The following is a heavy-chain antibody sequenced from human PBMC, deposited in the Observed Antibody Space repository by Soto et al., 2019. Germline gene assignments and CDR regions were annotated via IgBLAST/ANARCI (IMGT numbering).Heavy chain of an antibody. CDR2: IIPILGIA. V-gene: IGHV1-69*04. Sequence: EASVKVSCKASGGTFSSYTISWVRQAPGQGLEWMGRIIPILGIANYAQKFQGRVTITADKSTSTAYMELSSLRSEDTAVYYCARDPSRDGYNFSDYWGQGTLVTVSS. J-gene: IGHJ4*02. CDR1: GGTFSSYT. D-gene: IGHD5-12*01. CDR3: ARDPSRDGYNFSDY.